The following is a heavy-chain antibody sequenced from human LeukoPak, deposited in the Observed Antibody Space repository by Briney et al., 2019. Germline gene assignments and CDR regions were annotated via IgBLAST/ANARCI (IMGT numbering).Heavy chain of an antibody. CDR2: ISGSGGST. CDR1: GFTFSSYA. D-gene: IGHD5-12*01. V-gene: IGHV3-23*01. J-gene: IGHJ4*02. Sequence: GGSLRLSCAASGFTFSSYAMSWVRQAPGKGLEWVSAISGSGGSTYYADSVKGRFTISRDNSKNTLHLQMNSLRAEDTAVYYCAKDTFSGYDYGDFDYWGQGTLVTVSS. CDR3: AKDTFSGYDYGDFDY.